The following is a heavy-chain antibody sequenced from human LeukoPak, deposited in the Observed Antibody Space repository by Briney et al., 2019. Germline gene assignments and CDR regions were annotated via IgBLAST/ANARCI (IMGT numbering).Heavy chain of an antibody. CDR2: IYYSGST. J-gene: IGHJ4*02. V-gene: IGHV4-59*01. Sequence: PSETLSLTCTVSGGSISSYYWSWIRQPPGKGLEWIGYIYYSGSTNYNPSLKSRVTISVDTSKNQFSLKLSSVTAADTAVYYCARQYYYGSGSYSPLDYWGQGTLVTVSS. CDR1: GGSISSYY. CDR3: ARQYYYGSGSYSPLDY. D-gene: IGHD3-10*01.